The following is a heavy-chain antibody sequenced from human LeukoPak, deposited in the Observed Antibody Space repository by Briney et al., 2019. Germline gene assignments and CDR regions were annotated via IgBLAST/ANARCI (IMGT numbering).Heavy chain of an antibody. J-gene: IGHJ4*02. D-gene: IGHD6-13*01. CDR2: IYYSGST. CDR3: ARIAAAGHFDY. CDR1: GGSISSYY. Sequence: SETLSLTCTVSGGSISSYYWSWIRQPPGKGLEWIGYIYYSGSTNYNPSLKSRVTISVDTSKNQFSLKLSSVTATGTAVYYCARIAAAGHFDYWGQGTLVTVSS. V-gene: IGHV4-59*01.